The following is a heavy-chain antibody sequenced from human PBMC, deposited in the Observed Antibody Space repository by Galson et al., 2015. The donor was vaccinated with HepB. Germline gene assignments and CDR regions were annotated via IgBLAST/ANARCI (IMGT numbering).Heavy chain of an antibody. V-gene: IGHV3-23*01. CDR2: VSASGGTT. CDR3: SKGIGTSCYSAIEY. CDR1: GFTFSSYD. J-gene: IGHJ4*02. Sequence: LRLSCAASGFTFSSYDMTWVRRAPGKGLEWVSAVSASGGTTYYAASVKGRFTVSRDNSKSTLYLQMNSLRAEDTAVYYCSKGIGTSCYSAIEYWGQGTLVTVSS. D-gene: IGHD2-2*02.